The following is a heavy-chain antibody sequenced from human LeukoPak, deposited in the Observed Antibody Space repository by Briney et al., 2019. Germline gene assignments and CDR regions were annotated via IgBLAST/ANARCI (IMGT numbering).Heavy chain of an antibody. Sequence: WVXQAPGKXXXXXSSXXXSSSARFYADPLKGEFTISRNKGKNSMYLQMNRLRAKETAVFYCARGPSCSSVSCYTTGLFDHWGRGTLVTVSS. CDR2: XXXSSSAR. V-gene: IGHV3-21*01. D-gene: IGHD2-15*01. CDR3: ARGPSCSSVSCYTTGLFDH. J-gene: IGHJ4*02.